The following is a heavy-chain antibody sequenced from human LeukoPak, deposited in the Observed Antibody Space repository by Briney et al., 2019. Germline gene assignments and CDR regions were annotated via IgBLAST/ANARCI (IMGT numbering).Heavy chain of an antibody. CDR3: ARRRDGSSSQINWFDP. Sequence: SSETLSLTCAVYGGSFSGYCWSWIRQPPGKGLEWIGEINHSGSTNCNPSLKSRVTISVDTSKNQFSLKLSSVTAADTAVYYCARRRDGSSSQINWFDPWGQGTLVTVSS. CDR2: INHSGST. V-gene: IGHV4-34*01. D-gene: IGHD6-13*01. CDR1: GGSFSGYC. J-gene: IGHJ5*02.